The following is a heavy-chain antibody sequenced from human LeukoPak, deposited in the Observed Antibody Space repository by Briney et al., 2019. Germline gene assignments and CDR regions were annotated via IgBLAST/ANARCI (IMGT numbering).Heavy chain of an antibody. Sequence: SETLSLTCAVYGGSFSGYYWSWIRQPPGKGLEWIGEINHSGSTNYNPSLKSRVTISVDTSKNQFSLKLSSVTAADTAVYYCARRLDFDYWGQGTLVTVS. V-gene: IGHV4-34*01. J-gene: IGHJ4*02. CDR3: ARRLDFDY. CDR1: GGSFSGYY. D-gene: IGHD5/OR15-5a*01. CDR2: INHSGST.